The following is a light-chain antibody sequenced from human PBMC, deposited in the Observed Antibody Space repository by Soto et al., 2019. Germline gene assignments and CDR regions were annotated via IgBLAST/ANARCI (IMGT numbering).Light chain of an antibody. CDR1: SSDVGAYNY. CDR3: SSFAGSSFYV. CDR2: EVT. V-gene: IGLV2-8*01. J-gene: IGLJ1*01. Sequence: QSALTQPPSASGSPGQSVTISCTGTSSDVGAYNYVSWYQQHPGKAPKLMIYEVTKRPSGVPDRFSGSKSGNTASLTVSGLQAEDEADYYCSSFAGSSFYVFGTGNKLTV.